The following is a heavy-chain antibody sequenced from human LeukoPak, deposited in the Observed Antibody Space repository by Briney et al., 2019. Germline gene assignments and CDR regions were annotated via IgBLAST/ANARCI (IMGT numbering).Heavy chain of an antibody. CDR1: GFTFSNSW. D-gene: IGHD2-15*01. CDR3: ARGPSGFCSD. J-gene: IGHJ4*02. Sequence: GGSLRLSCAASGFTFSNSWMHWVRQAPGKGPVWVSRVDSDGGSTTYADSVKGRFTISRDNAKNTLYLQMNSLRAEDTAVYYCARGPSGFCSDWGQGTLVTVSS. V-gene: IGHV3-74*01. CDR2: VDSDGGST.